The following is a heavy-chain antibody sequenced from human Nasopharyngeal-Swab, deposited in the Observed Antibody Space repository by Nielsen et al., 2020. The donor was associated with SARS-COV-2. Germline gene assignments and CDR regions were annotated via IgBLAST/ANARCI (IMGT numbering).Heavy chain of an antibody. Sequence: WVRQAPGKRLEWIGWIVVGSGNTNYAQKFQERVTITRDMSTSTAYMELSSLRSEDTAVYYCARGDYYDSSGYSQFWGQGTLVTVSS. V-gene: IGHV1-58*01. D-gene: IGHD3-22*01. CDR2: IVVGSGNT. J-gene: IGHJ4*02. CDR3: ARGDYYDSSGYSQF.